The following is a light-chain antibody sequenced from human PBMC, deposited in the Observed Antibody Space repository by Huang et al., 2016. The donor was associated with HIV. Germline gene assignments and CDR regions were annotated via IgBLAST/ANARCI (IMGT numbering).Light chain of an antibody. V-gene: IGKV3-20*01. CDR1: QNVTNDY. CDR2: VSS. J-gene: IGKJ1*01. Sequence: EIVLTQSPDTLSLSPGVRGALSCRASQNVTNDYLAWYQQKYGKAPRLLIYVSSGRATGVPVRFGGSGYGAEFILTIDRLEPEDFASYYCQQYSTSPWTFGQGTKLEVK. CDR3: QQYSTSPWT.